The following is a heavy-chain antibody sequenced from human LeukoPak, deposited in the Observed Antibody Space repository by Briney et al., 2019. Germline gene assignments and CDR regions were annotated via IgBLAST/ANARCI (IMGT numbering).Heavy chain of an antibody. CDR3: ARDPVGGSTIFDY. J-gene: IGHJ4*02. CDR2: IYDSGST. CDR1: GGSIRSSYYY. Sequence: SSETLSLTCTVSGGSIRSSYYYWGWIRQPPGKGLEWIGSIYDSGSTYYNPSLKSRVTISVDTSKNQFSLKLNSVTAADTAVYYCARDPVGGSTIFDYWGQGTLVTVSS. V-gene: IGHV4-39*02. D-gene: IGHD1-26*01.